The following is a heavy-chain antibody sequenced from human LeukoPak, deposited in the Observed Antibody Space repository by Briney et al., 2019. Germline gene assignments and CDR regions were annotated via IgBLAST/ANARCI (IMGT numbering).Heavy chain of an antibody. V-gene: IGHV4-59*12. CDR1: GGSISSYY. CDR2: IYYSGST. D-gene: IGHD6-13*01. Sequence: PSETLSLTCTVSGGSISSYYWSWLRQPPGKGLEWIGYIYYSGSTNYNPSLKSRVTISIDTSKNQFSLKLSSVTAADTAVYYCARVSSGWYQDWYFDLWGRGTLVTVSS. J-gene: IGHJ2*01. CDR3: ARVSSGWYQDWYFDL.